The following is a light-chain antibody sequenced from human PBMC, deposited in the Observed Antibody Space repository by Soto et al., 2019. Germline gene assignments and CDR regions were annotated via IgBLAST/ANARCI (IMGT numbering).Light chain of an antibody. Sequence: IVMTQSPATLSVSPGERATLSCKASHSISSNVAWYQQKPGQAPRLLIYGASTRATGIPARFSGSGSGTEFTLTISSLQSEDFAVYYCQQYNNWWTFGQGTKVDIK. V-gene: IGKV3-15*01. J-gene: IGKJ1*01. CDR2: GAS. CDR1: HSISSN. CDR3: QQYNNWWT.